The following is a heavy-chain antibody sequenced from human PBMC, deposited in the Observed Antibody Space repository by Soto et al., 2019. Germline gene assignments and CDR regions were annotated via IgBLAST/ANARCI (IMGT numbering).Heavy chain of an antibody. J-gene: IGHJ2*01. CDR1: GYTFTSYD. V-gene: IGHV1-8*01. CDR3: ARTPRYSSSWYEPQYWYFDR. Sequence: QVQLVQSGAEVKKPGASVKVSCKASGYTFTSYDINWVRQATGQGLEWMGWMNPNSGNTGYAQKFQGRVTMTRNTSISTAYMELSSLRSEDTAVYYCARTPRYSSSWYEPQYWYFDRWGRGTLVTVSS. D-gene: IGHD6-13*01. CDR2: MNPNSGNT.